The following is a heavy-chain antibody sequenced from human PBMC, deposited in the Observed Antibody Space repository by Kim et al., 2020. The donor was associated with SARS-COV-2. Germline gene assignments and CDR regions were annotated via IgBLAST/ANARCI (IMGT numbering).Heavy chain of an antibody. Sequence: SQTLSLTCAISGDSVSSNSAAWNWIRQSPSRGLEWLGRTYYRSKWYNDYAVSVKSRITINPDTSKNQFSLQLNSVTPEDTAVYYCARESLPRPGCSSTSCYEGGFDPWGQGTLVTVSS. CDR2: TYYRSKWYN. V-gene: IGHV6-1*01. CDR1: GDSVSSNSAA. D-gene: IGHD2-2*01. CDR3: ARESLPRPGCSSTSCYEGGFDP. J-gene: IGHJ5*02.